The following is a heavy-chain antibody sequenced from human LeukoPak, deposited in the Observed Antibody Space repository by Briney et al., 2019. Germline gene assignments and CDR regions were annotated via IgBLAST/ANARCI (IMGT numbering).Heavy chain of an antibody. D-gene: IGHD5-18*01. Sequence: ASVKVSCKTSGYIFTTYSITWVRQAPGQGLQWMGWIRPYNGNTNYAQRLQDRVTLTTATSTSTAYMELRSLISDDTAVYYCARSNVDTSMTQIDYWGQGTLVTVSS. CDR1: GYIFTTYS. J-gene: IGHJ4*02. CDR2: IRPYNGNT. V-gene: IGHV1-18*01. CDR3: ARSNVDTSMTQIDY.